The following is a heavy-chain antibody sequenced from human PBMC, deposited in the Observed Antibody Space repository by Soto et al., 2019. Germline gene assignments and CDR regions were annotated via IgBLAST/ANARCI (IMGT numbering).Heavy chain of an antibody. J-gene: IGHJ6*02. Sequence: EVQLVESGGGLVQPGGSLRLSCAASGFTFSSYSMNWVRQAPGKGLEWVSYISSSSSTIYYADSVKGRFTISRDNAKNSLYLQMNSLRDDDTAVYYCARDPIVVVPAAMRGGDYYYYYGMDVWGQGTTVTVSS. CDR1: GFTFSSYS. CDR2: ISSSSSTI. D-gene: IGHD2-2*01. V-gene: IGHV3-48*02. CDR3: ARDPIVVVPAAMRGGDYYYYYGMDV.